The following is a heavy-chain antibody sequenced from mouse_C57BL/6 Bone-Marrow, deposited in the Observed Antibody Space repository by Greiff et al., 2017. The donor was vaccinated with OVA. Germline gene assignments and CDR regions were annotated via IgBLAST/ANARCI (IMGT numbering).Heavy chain of an antibody. D-gene: IGHD2-2*01. J-gene: IGHJ2*01. CDR1: GYTFTSYW. V-gene: IGHV1-55*01. Sequence: QVQLQQSGAELVKPGASVKMSCKASGYTFTSYWITWVKQRPGQGLEWIGDIYPGSGSTNYNEKFKSKATLTVDTSSSTAYMQLSSLTSEDSAVYVCARAIEYTMVTHDFDYWGQGTTLTVSS. CDR2: IYPGSGST. CDR3: ARAIEYTMVTHDFDY.